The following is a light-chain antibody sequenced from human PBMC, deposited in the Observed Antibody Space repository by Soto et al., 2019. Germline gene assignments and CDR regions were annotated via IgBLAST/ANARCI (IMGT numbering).Light chain of an antibody. CDR2: GVS. CDR3: QQYNNWPWT. V-gene: IGKV3-15*01. Sequence: EIVMTQSPATLSMSPGETATLSCRASQSVSTTLAWYQHKPGQAPRLLISGVSTRATGIPARFSGSGSGTEFTLTISSLQSEDFAIYYCQQYNNWPWTFGRGTKV. CDR1: QSVSTT. J-gene: IGKJ1*01.